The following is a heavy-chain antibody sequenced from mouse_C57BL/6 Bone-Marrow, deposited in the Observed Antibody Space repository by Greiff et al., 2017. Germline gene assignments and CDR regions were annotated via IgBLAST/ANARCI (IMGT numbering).Heavy chain of an antibody. CDR3: ARRGDGYDGAWFAY. D-gene: IGHD2-2*01. CDR2: IDPSDSYT. Sequence: QVQLQQPGAELVRPGTSVKLSCTASGYTFTSYWMHWVKQRPGQGLEWIGVIDPSDSYTNYNQKFKGKATLTVDTSSSTAYMQLSSLTSEDSAVYYCARRGDGYDGAWFAYWGQGTLVTVSA. V-gene: IGHV1-59*01. CDR1: GYTFTSYW. J-gene: IGHJ3*01.